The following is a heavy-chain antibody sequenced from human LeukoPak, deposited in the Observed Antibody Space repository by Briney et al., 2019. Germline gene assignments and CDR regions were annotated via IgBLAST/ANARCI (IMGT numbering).Heavy chain of an antibody. J-gene: IGHJ6*03. Sequence: GASVKVSCKASGYTFTSYDINWVRQATGQGLEWMGWMNPNSGNTGYAQKFQGRVTITRNTSISTAYMELSSLRSEDTAVYYCARVFGELNYYYYYYMDVWGKGTTVTISS. V-gene: IGHV1-8*03. CDR2: MNPNSGNT. CDR3: ARVFGELNYYYYYYMDV. D-gene: IGHD3-10*01. CDR1: GYTFTSYD.